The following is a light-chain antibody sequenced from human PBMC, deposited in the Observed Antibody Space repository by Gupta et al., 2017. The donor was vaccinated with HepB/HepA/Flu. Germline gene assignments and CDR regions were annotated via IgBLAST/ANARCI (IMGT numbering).Light chain of an antibody. CDR2: EVS. V-gene: IGLV2-23*02. CDR1: SSDVGSYNL. CDR3: CSYAGSSTLR. J-gene: IGLJ3*02. Sequence: QSALTQPASVSGSPGPSITISCPGTSSDVGSYNLVSWYQQHPGKAPKLMIYEVSKRPAGVSNRFSGSKSGNTASLTISGRQAEDEADYYCCSYAGSSTLRFGGGTKLTVL.